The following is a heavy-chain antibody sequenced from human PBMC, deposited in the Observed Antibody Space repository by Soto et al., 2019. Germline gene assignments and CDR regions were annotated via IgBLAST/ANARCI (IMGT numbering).Heavy chain of an antibody. CDR3: ARAYEGDYFDY. Sequence: GGSMRLSCAAAGFTFSSYGRHWVRQAPGKGLEWVAVISYDGSNKYYADSVKGRFTISRDNSKNTLYLQMNSLRAEDTAVYYCARAYEGDYFDYWGQGTLVTVSS. D-gene: IGHD3-16*01. CDR2: ISYDGSNK. CDR1: GFTFSSYG. V-gene: IGHV3-30-3*01. J-gene: IGHJ4*02.